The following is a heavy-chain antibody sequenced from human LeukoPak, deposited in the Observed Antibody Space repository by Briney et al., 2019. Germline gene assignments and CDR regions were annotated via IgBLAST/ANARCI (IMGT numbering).Heavy chain of an antibody. CDR1: GFSFNSYG. CDR2: ISGSGGST. V-gene: IGHV3-23*01. Sequence: GGSLRLSCAASGFSFNSYGMSWVRQAPGRGLEWVSAISGSGGSTYNADSVKGRFTISRDNSKNSLYLQMNSLRAEDTAVYYCARDSNYDYVWGSYRYTAYYFDYWGQGTLVTVSS. J-gene: IGHJ4*02. CDR3: ARDSNYDYVWGSYRYTAYYFDY. D-gene: IGHD3-16*02.